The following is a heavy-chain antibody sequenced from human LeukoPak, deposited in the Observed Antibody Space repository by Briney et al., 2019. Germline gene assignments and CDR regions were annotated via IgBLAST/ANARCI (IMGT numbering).Heavy chain of an antibody. CDR2: IYSGGST. J-gene: IGHJ4*02. Sequence: GGSLRLSCAASGFTVSSNYMSWVRQAPGKGLEWVSVIYSGGSTYYADSVKGRFTISRGNSKNTLYLQMNSLRAEDTAVYYCASGLVDTAMDAFDYWGQGTLVTVSS. D-gene: IGHD5-18*01. CDR1: GFTVSSNY. V-gene: IGHV3-53*01. CDR3: ASGLVDTAMDAFDY.